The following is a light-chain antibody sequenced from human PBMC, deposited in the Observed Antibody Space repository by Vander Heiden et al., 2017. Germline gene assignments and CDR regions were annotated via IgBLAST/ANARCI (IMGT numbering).Light chain of an antibody. J-gene: IGKJ5*01. Sequence: EIVLTQSPGTLSLSPGERATLSCRASQSVSSSYLAWYQQKPGQAPRLLIYGASSRATGIPDRFSGSGSGKDFTLTISRLEPEDFAVYYWQQDGSSPPFGQGTRLEIK. CDR2: GAS. CDR1: QSVSSSY. CDR3: QQDGSSPP. V-gene: IGKV3-20*01.